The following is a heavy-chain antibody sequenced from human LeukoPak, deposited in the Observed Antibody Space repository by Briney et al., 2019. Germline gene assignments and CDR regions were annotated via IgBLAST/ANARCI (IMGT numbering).Heavy chain of an antibody. J-gene: IGHJ6*02. CDR1: GFSFSTHA. Sequence: GSLRLSCRASGFSFSTHAMGWVRQAPGKGLEWVSGVSGSRGNTDYADSVRGRFTVSRDNSRNTLYLQINSLRAEDTALYYCARGAYGDYVDYYYYGMDVWGQGTTVTVSS. CDR3: ARGAYGDYVDYYYYGMDV. D-gene: IGHD4-17*01. V-gene: IGHV3-23*01. CDR2: VSGSRGNT.